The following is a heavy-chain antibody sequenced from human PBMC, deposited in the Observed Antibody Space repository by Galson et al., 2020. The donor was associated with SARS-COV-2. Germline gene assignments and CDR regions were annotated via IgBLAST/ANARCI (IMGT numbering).Heavy chain of an antibody. CDR1: GLTFSSYP. V-gene: IGHV3-30*04. CDR3: ARDRGKNWEQRGYCDV. CDR2: LSYDGSNK. Sequence: QLGESLKISCVASGLTFSSYPMHWVRQAPGKGLEWVAVLSYDGSNKYYADSVQGRFTISSDNSKKTLYLQMNRLATEDTAGYYCARDRGKNWEQRGYCDVWGQGNLFTVSS. D-gene: IGHD6-25*01. J-gene: IGHJ4*02.